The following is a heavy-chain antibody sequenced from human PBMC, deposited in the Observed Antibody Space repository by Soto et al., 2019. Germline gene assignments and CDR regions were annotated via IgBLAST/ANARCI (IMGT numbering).Heavy chain of an antibody. CDR2: IKSKTDGGTT. J-gene: IGHJ4*02. V-gene: IGHV3-15*01. CDR1: GFIFSNAR. D-gene: IGHD6-13*01. CDR3: TTDSSSWYFDY. Sequence: EVQLVESGGGLVKPGGSLRLSCAASGFIFSNARMSWVRQAPGKGLEWVGRIKSKTDGGTTDYAAPVKGRFTISRDDSKNTLYLQMNSLKTEDTAVYYCTTDSSSWYFDYWGQGTLVTVSS.